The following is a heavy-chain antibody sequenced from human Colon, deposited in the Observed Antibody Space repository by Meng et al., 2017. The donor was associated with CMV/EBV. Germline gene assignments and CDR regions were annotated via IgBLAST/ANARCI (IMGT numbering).Heavy chain of an antibody. CDR3: GRDPGLPNGIHV. CDR2: ISYDGSNK. D-gene: IGHD1-1*01. J-gene: IGHJ6*02. V-gene: IGHV3-30*14. Sequence: GGSLRLSCAASGFTFSSYAMHWVRQAPGKGLEWVAVISYDGSNKYYADSVKGRFTISRDNSKNTVYLQMNGLRAEDTAVYYCGRDPGLPNGIHVWGQGTTVTVSS. CDR1: GFTFSSYA.